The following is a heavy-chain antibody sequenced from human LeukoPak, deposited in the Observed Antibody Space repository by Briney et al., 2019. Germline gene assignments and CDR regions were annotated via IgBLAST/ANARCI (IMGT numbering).Heavy chain of an antibody. CDR3: ASYSSGYKYYYYGMDV. D-gene: IGHD6-19*01. V-gene: IGHV4-4*09. J-gene: IGHJ6*02. Sequence: SETLSLTCTVSGGSISGGYWSWIRQPPGRGLEWIGYIYTSGSTNYNPSLKSRVTISVDTSKNQFSLKLSSVTAADTAVYYCASYSSGYKYYYYGMDVWGQGTTVTVSS. CDR2: IYTSGST. CDR1: GGSISGGY.